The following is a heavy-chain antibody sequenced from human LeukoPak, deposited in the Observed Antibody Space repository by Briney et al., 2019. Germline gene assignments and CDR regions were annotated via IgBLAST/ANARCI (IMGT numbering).Heavy chain of an antibody. Sequence: GGSLRLSCAASGFTFRSYEMNWVRQAPGKGLEWVSYISSSGSTIYYADSVKGRFTISRDNAKNSLYLQMNSLRAEDTAVYYCARRTGTTISWFDPWGQGTLVTVSS. CDR2: ISSSGSTI. J-gene: IGHJ5*02. CDR1: GFTFRSYE. D-gene: IGHD1-7*01. CDR3: ARRTGTTISWFDP. V-gene: IGHV3-48*03.